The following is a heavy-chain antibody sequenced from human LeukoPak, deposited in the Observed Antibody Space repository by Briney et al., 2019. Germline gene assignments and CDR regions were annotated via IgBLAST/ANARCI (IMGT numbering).Heavy chain of an antibody. J-gene: IGHJ4*02. CDR2: ISSSSSYI. V-gene: IGHV3-21*06. D-gene: IGHD3-3*01. Sequence: GGSLRLSCAASGFTFSSYNMNWVRQSPGRGLEWVSSISSSSSYIDYADSVKGRFTTSRDNAKSSLSLQMISLRAEDTAVYYCARTAVFGVVTGFDYWGQGTLVTVSS. CDR3: ARTAVFGVVTGFDY. CDR1: GFTFSSYN.